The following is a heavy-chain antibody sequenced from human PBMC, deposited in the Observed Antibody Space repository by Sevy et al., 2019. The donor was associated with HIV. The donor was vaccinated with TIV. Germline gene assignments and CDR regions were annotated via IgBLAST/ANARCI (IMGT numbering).Heavy chain of an antibody. CDR2: IKSKTDGGTT. CDR3: TTGFTIFGVVAYFDY. Sequence: GGSLRLSCAASGFTFSNAWMSWVRQAPGKGLEWVGRIKSKTDGGTTDYAAPVKGRFTISRDDSKTTLYLQMNSLKTEDTAVYYCTTGFTIFGVVAYFDYWGQGTLVTVSS. CDR1: GFTFSNAW. J-gene: IGHJ4*02. D-gene: IGHD3-3*01. V-gene: IGHV3-15*01.